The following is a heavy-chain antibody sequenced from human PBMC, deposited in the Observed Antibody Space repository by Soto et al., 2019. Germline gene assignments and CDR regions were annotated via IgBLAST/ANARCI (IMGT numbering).Heavy chain of an antibody. V-gene: IGHV3-30*18. Sequence: QVQLVESGGGVVQTGRSLRLSCAASGFTFSSYGMHWVRQAPGKGLEWVALISYDGSNKYYADSVKGRFTISRDNSKNTLYLQMNSLRAEDTAVYYCAKEGQYYDILTGYRSYYGMDVWGQGTTVTVSS. D-gene: IGHD3-9*01. CDR2: ISYDGSNK. CDR3: AKEGQYYDILTGYRSYYGMDV. J-gene: IGHJ6*02. CDR1: GFTFSSYG.